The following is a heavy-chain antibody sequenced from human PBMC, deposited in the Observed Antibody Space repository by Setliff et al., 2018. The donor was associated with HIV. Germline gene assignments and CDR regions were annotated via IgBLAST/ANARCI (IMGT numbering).Heavy chain of an antibody. J-gene: IGHJ5*02. Sequence: SETLSLTCSVSGVSLISANYHWARIRQPPGKGLEWIGSIYYNGTAYYNPSLKSRVTMSIDTSKSQFSLKLNSVTAADTAVYYCARPGSLFYWVDPWGQGTLVTVSS. CDR3: ARPGSLFYWVDP. D-gene: IGHD3-3*01. CDR1: GVSLISANYH. CDR2: IYYNGTA. V-gene: IGHV4-39*01.